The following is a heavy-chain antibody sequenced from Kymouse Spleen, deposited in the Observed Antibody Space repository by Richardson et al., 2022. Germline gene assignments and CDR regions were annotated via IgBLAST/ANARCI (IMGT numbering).Heavy chain of an antibody. CDR2: INHSGST. CDR3: ARTTMVRGVNPLFDY. Sequence: QVQLQQWGAGLLKPSETLSLTCAVYGGSFSGYYWSWIRQPPGKGLEWIGEINHSGSTNYNPSLKSRVTISVDTSKNQFSLKLSSVTAADTAVYYCARTTMVRGVNPLFDYWGQGTLVTVSS. CDR1: GGSFSGYY. D-gene: IGHD3-10*01. V-gene: IGHV4-34*01. J-gene: IGHJ4*02.